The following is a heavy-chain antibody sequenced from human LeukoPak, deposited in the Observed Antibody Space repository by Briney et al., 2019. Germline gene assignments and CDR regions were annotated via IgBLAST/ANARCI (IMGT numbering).Heavy chain of an antibody. D-gene: IGHD2-2*01. CDR2: INPNSGGT. CDR1: GYTFTGYY. J-gene: IGHJ3*02. CDR3: ARGPWCSSTSCYPRRAFDI. V-gene: IGHV1-2*04. Sequence: ASVTVSCKASGYTFTGYYMHWVRQAPGQGLEWMGWINPNSGGTNYAQKFQGWVTMTRDTSISTAYMELSRLRSDDTAVYYCARGPWCSSTSCYPRRAFDIWGQGTMVTVSS.